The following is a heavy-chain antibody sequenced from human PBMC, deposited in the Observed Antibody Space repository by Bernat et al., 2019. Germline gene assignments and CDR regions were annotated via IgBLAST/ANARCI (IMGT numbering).Heavy chain of an antibody. Sequence: EVQLVESGGGLVQPGGSLKLSCAASGFTFSGSAMHWVRQASGKGLEWVGRIRSKANSYATAYDASVKGRFTISRDDSKNTAYLQMNSLKTEDTAVYYCARDTLAAAGTNYYYYSMDVWGKGTTVTVSS. V-gene: IGHV3-73*01. CDR2: IRSKANSYAT. J-gene: IGHJ6*03. CDR3: ARDTLAAAGTNYYYYSMDV. D-gene: IGHD6-13*01. CDR1: GFTFSGSA.